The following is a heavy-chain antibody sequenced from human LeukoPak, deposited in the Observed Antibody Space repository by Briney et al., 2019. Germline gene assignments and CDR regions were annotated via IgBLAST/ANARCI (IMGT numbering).Heavy chain of an antibody. J-gene: IGHJ4*02. Sequence: SETPSLTCTLSRVAISSSIYYSGWIRQPPGKGLEWIGSIYYIVSTYYNPSLKSRVTISVDKSKNQFSLKMSSVTAADTAVYYCARAMVRGPVDYWGQGTLVTVSS. CDR3: ARAMVRGPVDY. D-gene: IGHD3-10*01. V-gene: IGHV4-39*01. CDR1: RVAISSSIYY. CDR2: IYYIVST.